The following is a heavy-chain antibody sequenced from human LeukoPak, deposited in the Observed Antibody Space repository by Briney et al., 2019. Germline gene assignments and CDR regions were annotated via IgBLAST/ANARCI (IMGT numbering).Heavy chain of an antibody. CDR2: IYYSGST. V-gene: IGHV4-39*01. J-gene: IGHJ6*02. CDR1: GGSISSGDYY. CDR3: ASPNYYYYGMDV. Sequence: SETLSLTCTVSGGSISSGDYYWGWIRQPPGKGLEWIGSIYYSGSTYYNPSLKSRVTISVDTSKNQFSLKLSSVTAADTAVYYCASPNYYYYGMDVWGQGTTVTVSS.